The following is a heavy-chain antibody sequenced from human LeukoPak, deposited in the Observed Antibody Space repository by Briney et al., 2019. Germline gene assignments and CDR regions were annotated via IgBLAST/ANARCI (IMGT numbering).Heavy chain of an antibody. J-gene: IGHJ4*02. CDR1: GYSITSGYY. Sequence: SETLSLTCAVSGYSITSGYYWGWIRQPPGKGLEWIGSIYHSGSTYYNPSLKSRVTIAVDTSKNQFSLKLSSVTAADTAVYYCATHSVGSTQYRLFDYWGQGTLVTVSS. D-gene: IGHD1-26*01. CDR3: ATHSVGSTQYRLFDY. CDR2: IYHSGST. V-gene: IGHV4-38-2*01.